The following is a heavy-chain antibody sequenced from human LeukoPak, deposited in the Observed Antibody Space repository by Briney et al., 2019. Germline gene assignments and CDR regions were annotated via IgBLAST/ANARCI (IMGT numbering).Heavy chain of an antibody. D-gene: IGHD5-12*01. CDR2: INHSGST. V-gene: IGHV4-34*01. CDR1: GGSISSYY. Sequence: SETLSLTCTVSGGSISSYYWSWIRQPPGKGLEWIGEINHSGSTNYNPSLKSRVTISVDTSKNQFSLKLSSVTAADTAVYYCARGVISHYDVRYFDYWGQGTLVTVSS. J-gene: IGHJ4*02. CDR3: ARGVISHYDVRYFDY.